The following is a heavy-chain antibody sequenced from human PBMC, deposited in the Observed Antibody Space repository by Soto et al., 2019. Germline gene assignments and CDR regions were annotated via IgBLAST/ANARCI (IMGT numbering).Heavy chain of an antibody. CDR2: IRSKANSYAT. D-gene: IGHD2-15*01. Sequence: EVQLVESGGGLVQPGGSLKLSCAASGFTFSGSAMHWVRQASGKGLEWVGRIRSKANSYATAYAASVKGRFTISRDDSKITAYLQMNSLKTEVTAVYYCTTRDLGYCSGGSCYVVDFDYWGQGTLVTVSS. J-gene: IGHJ4*02. CDR1: GFTFSGSA. V-gene: IGHV3-73*02. CDR3: TTRDLGYCSGGSCYVVDFDY.